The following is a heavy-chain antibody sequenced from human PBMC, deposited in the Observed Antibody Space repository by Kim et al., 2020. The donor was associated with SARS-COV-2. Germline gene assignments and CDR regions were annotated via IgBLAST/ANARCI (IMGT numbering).Heavy chain of an antibody. V-gene: IGHV3-11*05. Sequence: KGRFTISRDNAKNSLYLQMNSLRAEDTAVYYCARDLGYCSSTSCYTPPGYWGQGTLVTVSS. CDR3: ARDLGYCSSTSCYTPPGY. D-gene: IGHD2-2*02. J-gene: IGHJ4*02.